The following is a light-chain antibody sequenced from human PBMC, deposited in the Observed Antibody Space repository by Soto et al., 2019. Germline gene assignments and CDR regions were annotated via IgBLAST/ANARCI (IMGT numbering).Light chain of an antibody. V-gene: IGLV2-14*03. Sequence: QSALTQPASVSGSPGQSITLSCAGTSSDIGAYDYVSWYQQHPGKAPKLMIYAVTNRPSGVSNRFSGSKSANTASLTISGLQAEDEADYYCCSFTTSSTLVFGGGTKLTVL. CDR3: CSFTTSSTLV. CDR1: SSDIGAYDY. J-gene: IGLJ2*01. CDR2: AVT.